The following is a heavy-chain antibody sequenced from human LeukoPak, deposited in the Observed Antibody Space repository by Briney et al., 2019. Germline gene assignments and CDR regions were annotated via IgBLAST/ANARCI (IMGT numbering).Heavy chain of an antibody. CDR1: GFTFSSYY. CDR2: IGTAGDT. Sequence: GGSLRLSCAASGFTFSSYYMHWVRQATGKGLEWVSAIGTAGDTYYPGSVKGRFTISRENAKNSLYLQMDSLRAGDTAVYYCARRGYSSGWYDYYGMDVWGQGTTVTVSS. V-gene: IGHV3-13*01. J-gene: IGHJ6*02. CDR3: ARRGYSSGWYDYYGMDV. D-gene: IGHD6-19*01.